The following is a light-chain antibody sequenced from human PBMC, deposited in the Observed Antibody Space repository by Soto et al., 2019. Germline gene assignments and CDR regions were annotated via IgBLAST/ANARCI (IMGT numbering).Light chain of an antibody. CDR3: SSYTSSSTPLV. Sequence: QSVLTRPASVSGSPGQSITISCTGTSSDVGGYNYVSWYQQHPGKAPKLMIYDVTNRPSGVSNRFSGSKSSNTASLTISGLQAEDEADYYCSSYTSSSTPLVFGGGTKLTVL. CDR1: SSDVGGYNY. V-gene: IGLV2-14*01. J-gene: IGLJ3*02. CDR2: DVT.